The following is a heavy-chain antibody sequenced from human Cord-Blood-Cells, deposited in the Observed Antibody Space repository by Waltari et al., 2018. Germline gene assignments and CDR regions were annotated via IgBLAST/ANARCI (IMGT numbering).Heavy chain of an antibody. Sequence: QVQLVQSGAEVKKPGSSVKVSCKASGVTFSSYAISWVRQAPGQGLEWMGGIIPIFGTANYAQKFQGRVTITADESTSTAYMELSSLRSEDTAVYYCARDPEDYYYDSSGYYDYWGQGTLVTVSS. CDR3: ARDPEDYYYDSSGYYDY. D-gene: IGHD3-22*01. J-gene: IGHJ4*02. CDR2: IIPIFGTA. CDR1: GVTFSSYA. V-gene: IGHV1-69*01.